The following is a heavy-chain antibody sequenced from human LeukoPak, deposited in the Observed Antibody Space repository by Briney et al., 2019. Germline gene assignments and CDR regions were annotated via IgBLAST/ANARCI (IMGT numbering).Heavy chain of an antibody. CDR3: ARENSGSYKKGFDY. Sequence: ASVKVSYKASGYTFTSYGISWVRQAPGQGLEWMGWISAYNGNTNYAQKLQGRVTMTTDTSTSTAYMELRSLRSDDTAVYYCARENSGSYKKGFDYWGQGTLVTVSS. J-gene: IGHJ4*02. D-gene: IGHD1-26*01. V-gene: IGHV1-18*01. CDR2: ISAYNGNT. CDR1: GYTFTSYG.